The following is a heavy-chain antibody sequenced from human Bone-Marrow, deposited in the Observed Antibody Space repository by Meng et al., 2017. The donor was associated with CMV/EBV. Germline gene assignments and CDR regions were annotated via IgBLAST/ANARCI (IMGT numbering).Heavy chain of an antibody. CDR2: IIPIFGTA. CDR1: GGTFSSNA. CDR3: ARDHGDTAFEY. J-gene: IGHJ4*02. D-gene: IGHD5-18*01. V-gene: IGHV1-69*12. Sequence: QVQLVQSGAEVKTQGVSVTDCCKASGGTFSSNASSWVWQATGQGLEWMGWIIPIFGTANYAQKFQGRVTIPADESTSTAYMELSSLRSEDTAVYYCARDHGDTAFEYWGQGTLVTVSS.